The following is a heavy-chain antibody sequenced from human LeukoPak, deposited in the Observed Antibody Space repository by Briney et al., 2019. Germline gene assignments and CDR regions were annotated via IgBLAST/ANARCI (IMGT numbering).Heavy chain of an antibody. CDR3: ARGFRQWLPTGEFDY. CDR2: ISAYNGNT. V-gene: IGHV1-18*01. D-gene: IGHD6-19*01. J-gene: IGHJ4*02. Sequence: GASVKVSCKASGYTFTSYGISWVRQAPGQGLEWMGWISAYNGNTNYAQKLQGRVTMTTDTSTSTAYMELRSLRSDDTAVYYCARGFRQWLPTGEFDYWGQGTLVTVSS. CDR1: GYTFTSYG.